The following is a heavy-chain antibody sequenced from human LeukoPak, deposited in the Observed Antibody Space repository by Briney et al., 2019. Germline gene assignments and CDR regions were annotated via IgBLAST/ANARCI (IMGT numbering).Heavy chain of an antibody. CDR3: ARDTAVAGTFVADY. V-gene: IGHV1-18*01. CDR2: ISAYNGNT. J-gene: IGHJ4*02. Sequence: ASVKVSCKASGGTFSSYAISWVRQAPGQGLEWMGWISAYNGNTNYAQKLQGRVTMTTDTSTSTAYMELRSLRSDDTAVYYCARDTAVAGTFVADYWGQGTLVTVSS. D-gene: IGHD6-19*01. CDR1: GGTFSSYA.